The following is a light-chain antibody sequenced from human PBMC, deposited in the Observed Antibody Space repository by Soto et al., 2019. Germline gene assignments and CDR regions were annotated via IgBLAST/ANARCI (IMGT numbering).Light chain of an antibody. Sequence: DIQMTQSPSSLSASVGDRVTISCQASQDISKYLNWYQQHPGKAPRLLIYDASSLDAGVPSRFSGIGSGTDFTFTIDSLQPEDIATYFCQQFDTLPPAFGQGTKLEIK. J-gene: IGKJ2*01. CDR3: QQFDTLPPA. CDR2: DAS. V-gene: IGKV1-33*01. CDR1: QDISKY.